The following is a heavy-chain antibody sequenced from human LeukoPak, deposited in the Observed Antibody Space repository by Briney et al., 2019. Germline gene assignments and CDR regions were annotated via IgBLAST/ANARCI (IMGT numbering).Heavy chain of an antibody. D-gene: IGHD3-10*01. J-gene: IGHJ4*02. CDR1: GGSFSGYY. V-gene: IGHV4-34*01. CDR2: INHSGSA. CDR3: ARARYYYGAYFDY. Sequence: SETLSLTCAVYGGSFSGYYWSWIRQPPGKGLEWMGEINHSGSANYNPSLTSRVTISVDTSKKQFALKRSSVTAADTAVYYCARARYYYGAYFDYWGQGTLVTVSS.